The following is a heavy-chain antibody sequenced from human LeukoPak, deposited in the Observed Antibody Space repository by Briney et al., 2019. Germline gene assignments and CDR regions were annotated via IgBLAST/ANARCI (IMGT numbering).Heavy chain of an antibody. CDR2: IYDSGST. D-gene: IGHD3-22*01. J-gene: IGHJ3*02. CDR1: GGSISSYY. Sequence: SETLSLTCTVSGGSISSYYWSWIRQPPGKGLEWIGYIYDSGSTNYNPPLKSRVTISVDTSKNQFSLKLSSVTAADTAVYYCACLTTADAFDIWGQGTMVTVSS. V-gene: IGHV4-59*12. CDR3: ACLTTADAFDI.